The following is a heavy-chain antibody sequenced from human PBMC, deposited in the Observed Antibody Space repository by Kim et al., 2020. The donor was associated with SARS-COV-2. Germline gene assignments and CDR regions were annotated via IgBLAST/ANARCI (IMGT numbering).Heavy chain of an antibody. CDR3: AKRSAPASYFDY. CDR1: GFTFNSYA. CDR2: ISGSGGST. V-gene: IGHV3-23*01. D-gene: IGHD2-2*01. J-gene: IGHJ4*02. Sequence: GGSLRLSCAASGFTFNSYAMSWVRQAPGKGLEWVSAISGSGGSTNYADSVKGRFTVSRDNSKNTLYLQMNSLRAEDTVVYYCAKRSAPASYFDYWGRGTLVTVSS.